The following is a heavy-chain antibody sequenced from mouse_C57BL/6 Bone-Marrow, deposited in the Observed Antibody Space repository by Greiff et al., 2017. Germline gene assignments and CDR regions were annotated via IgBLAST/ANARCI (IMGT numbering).Heavy chain of an antibody. V-gene: IGHV1-74*01. Sequence: QVQLKQPGAELVKPGASVKVSCKASGYTFTSYWMHWVKQRPGQGLEWIGRIHPSDSDTNSNQKFKGKSTLTVAKSSRTAYMQLRILTSEDSAVYYCAPLYYYGSSSGFDDWGQGTTLTVSS. J-gene: IGHJ2*01. D-gene: IGHD1-1*01. CDR1: GYTFTSYW. CDR3: APLYYYGSSSGFDD. CDR2: IHPSDSDT.